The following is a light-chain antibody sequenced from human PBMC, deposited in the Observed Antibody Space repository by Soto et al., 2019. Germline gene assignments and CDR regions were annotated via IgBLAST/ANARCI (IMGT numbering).Light chain of an antibody. CDR2: FGS. Sequence: DIVMTQSPLSLPVTPGEPASISCSSSQSLLQSNGYNYLDWYLQKPGQSPQLLIYFGSYRASGVPDRFSGIGSGKDFTLKIRRVEAEDVGVYYCMQSQQSPPTFGQGTKVEI. V-gene: IGKV2-28*01. J-gene: IGKJ1*01. CDR1: QSLLQSNGYNY. CDR3: MQSQQSPPT.